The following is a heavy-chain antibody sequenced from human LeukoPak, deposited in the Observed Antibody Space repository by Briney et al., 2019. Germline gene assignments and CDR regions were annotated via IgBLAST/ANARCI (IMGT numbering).Heavy chain of an antibody. Sequence: ASVKVSCKASGYTFTDYYLLWVRQAPGQGPEWMGWISPNSGGTNYAQNFKGRVTMTRDTSISTAYLELNSLTSDDTAVYYCARDLPKTGYVGASAIWGQGTMVTVSS. CDR3: ARDLPKTGYVGASAI. V-gene: IGHV1-2*02. D-gene: IGHD5-12*01. CDR2: ISPNSGGT. J-gene: IGHJ3*02. CDR1: GYTFTDYY.